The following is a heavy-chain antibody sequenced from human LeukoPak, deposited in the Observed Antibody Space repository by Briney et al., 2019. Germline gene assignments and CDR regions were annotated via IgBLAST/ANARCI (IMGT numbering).Heavy chain of an antibody. V-gene: IGHV1-24*01. J-gene: IGHJ4*02. CDR2: FDPEDGET. CDR3: ATDQGRYSGYDFDY. Sequence: ASVKVSCKVSGYTLTELSMHWVRQAPGKGLEWMGGFDPEDGETIYAQKFQGRVTMTEDTSTDTAYMELSSLRSEDTAVYYCATDQGRYSGYDFDYWGRGTLVTVPS. CDR1: GYTLTELS. D-gene: IGHD5-12*01.